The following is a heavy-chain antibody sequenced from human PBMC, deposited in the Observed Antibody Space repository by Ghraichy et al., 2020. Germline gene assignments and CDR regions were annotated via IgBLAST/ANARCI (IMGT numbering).Heavy chain of an antibody. CDR2: IYYSGST. V-gene: IGHV4-39*01. Sequence: SETLSLTCTVSGGSISSSSYYWGWIRQPPGKGLEWIGSIYYSGSTYYNPSLKSRVTISVDTSKNKFSLKLSSVTAADTAVYYCASFTYGGYRSAFDIWGQGTMVTVSS. CDR3: ASFTYGGYRSAFDI. D-gene: IGHD5-12*01. CDR1: GGSISSSSYY. J-gene: IGHJ3*02.